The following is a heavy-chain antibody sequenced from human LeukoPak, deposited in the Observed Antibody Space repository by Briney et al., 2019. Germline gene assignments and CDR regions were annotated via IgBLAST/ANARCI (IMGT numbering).Heavy chain of an antibody. CDR3: AKGGIIVATITGRYYYYYMDV. V-gene: IGHV3-23*01. J-gene: IGHJ6*03. D-gene: IGHD5-12*01. CDR2: IRGSGGST. Sequence: PGGSLRLSCAAPGFTFSSYAMSWVRQAPGKGLEWVSAIRGSGGSTYYADSVKGRFTISRDNSKNTLYLQMNSLRAEDTAVYYCAKGGIIVATITGRYYYYYMDVWGKGTTVTVSS. CDR1: GFTFSSYA.